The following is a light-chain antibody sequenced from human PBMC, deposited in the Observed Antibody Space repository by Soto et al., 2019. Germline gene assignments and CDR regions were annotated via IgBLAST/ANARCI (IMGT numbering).Light chain of an antibody. CDR3: QQYDTYSIT. CDR2: KAS. V-gene: IGKV1-5*03. J-gene: IGKJ5*01. Sequence: DIQMTQSRSTLSASVGDRFTITCRASQGISTWLAWYQQKPGKAPKLLIYKASSLQSGVPSRFSGSGSGTEFTLTISSLQPDDFATYYCQQYDTYSITFGQGTRLEIK. CDR1: QGISTW.